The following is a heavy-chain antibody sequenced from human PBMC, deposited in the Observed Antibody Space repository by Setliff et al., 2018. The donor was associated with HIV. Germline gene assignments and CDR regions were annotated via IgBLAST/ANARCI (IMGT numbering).Heavy chain of an antibody. Sequence: SETLSLTCTVSSDSIRFYYWTWIRQPPGKGLEWIGNVYYTGSTNYNPSLKSRVTISVDTSKNQFSLKLSSVTAADTAVYYCARLSLSLVRGIINLGDRFFDYWGQGSLVTSPQ. CDR1: SDSIRFYY. V-gene: IGHV4-59*08. D-gene: IGHD3-10*01. CDR2: VYYTGST. CDR3: ARLSLSLVRGIINLGDRFFDY. J-gene: IGHJ4*02.